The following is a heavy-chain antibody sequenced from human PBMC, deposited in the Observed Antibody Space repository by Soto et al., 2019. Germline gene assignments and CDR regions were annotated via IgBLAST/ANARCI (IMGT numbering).Heavy chain of an antibody. CDR2: LTGSSSNI. V-gene: IGHV3-23*01. D-gene: IGHD3-10*01. J-gene: IGHJ4*02. CDR3: ANGRATYGLLTHDY. Sequence: WGSLRLSCAASGFSFINYAIIFFRHSPVKGLEWISTLTGSSSNIYYADSVKGRFAISRDNSRNTLYLQMNSLTAEDTAVYYCANGRATYGLLTHDYWGQGTLVTVSS. CDR1: GFSFINYA.